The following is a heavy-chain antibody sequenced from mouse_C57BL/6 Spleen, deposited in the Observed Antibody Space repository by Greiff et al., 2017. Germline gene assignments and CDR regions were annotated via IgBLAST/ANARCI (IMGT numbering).Heavy chain of an antibody. V-gene: IGHV6-6*01. J-gene: IGHJ4*01. CDR2: IRNKANNHAT. CDR1: GFTFSDAW. Sequence: EVKVEESGGGLVQPGGSMKLSCAASGFTFSDAWMDWVRQSPEKGLEWVAEIRNKANNHATYYAESVKGRFTISRDDSKSSVYLQMNSLRAEDTGIYYCTRRGDYDEDAMDYWGQGTSVTVSS. D-gene: IGHD2-4*01. CDR3: TRRGDYDEDAMDY.